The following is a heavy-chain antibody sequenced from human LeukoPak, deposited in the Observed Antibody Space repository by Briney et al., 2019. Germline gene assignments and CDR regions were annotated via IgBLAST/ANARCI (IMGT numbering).Heavy chain of an antibody. D-gene: IGHD3-3*01. CDR1: GYSISSDYY. CDR2: IHHSGRT. Sequence: KPSETLSLTCTVSGYSISSDYYWGWIRQPPRKGLEWIGSIHHSGRTYYNPSLKSRVTISVDTSKNQFSLKLSSVTAADTAVYYCARDHLANLASRLFDPWGQGTLVTVSS. V-gene: IGHV4-38-2*02. CDR3: ARDHLANLASRLFDP. J-gene: IGHJ5*02.